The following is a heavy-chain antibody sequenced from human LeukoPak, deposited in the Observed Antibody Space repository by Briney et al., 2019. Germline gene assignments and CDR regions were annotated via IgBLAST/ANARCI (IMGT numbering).Heavy chain of an antibody. CDR2: INPNSGGT. V-gene: IGHV1-2*02. J-gene: IGHJ4*02. CDR1: GYTFTGYY. D-gene: IGHD3-10*01. CDR3: ARVELLWFGELPSLDY. Sequence: ASVKVSCKASGYTFTGYYMHWVRQAPGQGLEWMGWINPNSGGTNYAQKFQGRVTMTRDMSISTAYMELSRLRSDDTAVYYCARVELLWFGELPSLDYWGQGTLVTVSS.